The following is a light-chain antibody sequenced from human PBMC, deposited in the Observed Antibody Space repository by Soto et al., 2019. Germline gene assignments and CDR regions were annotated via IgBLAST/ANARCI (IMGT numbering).Light chain of an antibody. V-gene: IGLV7-43*01. CDR1: TGAVTSGYY. J-gene: IGLJ2*01. CDR3: LLYYGGAQLGV. Sequence: QAVVTQEPSLTVSPGGTVTLTCASSTGAVTSGYYPNWFQQKPGQAPRALIYNTSNKHSWTPARFSGFLLGGKAALTLSGVQPEDEAEYYCLLYYGGAQLGVFGGGTKVTVL. CDR2: NTS.